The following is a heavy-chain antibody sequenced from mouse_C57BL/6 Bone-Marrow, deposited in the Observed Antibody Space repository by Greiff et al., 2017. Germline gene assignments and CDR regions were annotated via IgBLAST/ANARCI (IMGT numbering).Heavy chain of an antibody. D-gene: IGHD1-1*01. Sequence: QVQLQQPGAELVMPGASVKLSCKASGYTFTSYWMHWVKQRPGQGLEWIGEIDPSDSYPNYNQKFKGKSTLTVDKSSSTAYMQLSSLTSEDSAVYYCARSPYYYGSCYYAMDYWGQGTSVTVSS. CDR1: GYTFTSYW. J-gene: IGHJ4*01. CDR2: IDPSDSYP. CDR3: ARSPYYYGSCYYAMDY. V-gene: IGHV1-69*01.